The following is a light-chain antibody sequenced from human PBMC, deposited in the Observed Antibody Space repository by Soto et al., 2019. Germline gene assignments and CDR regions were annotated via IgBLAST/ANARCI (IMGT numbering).Light chain of an antibody. Sequence: QSALTQPASVSGSPGQSITISCTGTSSDIGSYNYVSWYQQHPGKAPKLLIYDVSHRPSGISSRLSASKSGNVASLTISGLQADDEGDYYCCSYTTSSTLMIFGGGTKLTVL. CDR1: SSDIGSYNY. CDR3: CSYTTSSTLMI. V-gene: IGLV2-14*03. J-gene: IGLJ2*01. CDR2: DVS.